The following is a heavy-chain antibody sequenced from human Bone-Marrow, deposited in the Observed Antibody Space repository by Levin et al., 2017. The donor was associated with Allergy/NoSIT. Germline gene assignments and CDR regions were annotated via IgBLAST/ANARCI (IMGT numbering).Heavy chain of an antibody. J-gene: IGHJ3*02. V-gene: IGHV3-11*01. CDR3: ASDAYFSTWDDAFDI. D-gene: IGHD3-3*02. CDR1: GFTFKDYY. CDR2: VSTAGSST. Sequence: GESLKISCAVSGFTFKDYYMSWIRQAPGKGLEWISLVSTAGSSTSYSDSVRGRFSISRDNTKNSLYLQMNSLRAEDTAVYYCASDAYFSTWDDAFDIWGQGTVVTVSS.